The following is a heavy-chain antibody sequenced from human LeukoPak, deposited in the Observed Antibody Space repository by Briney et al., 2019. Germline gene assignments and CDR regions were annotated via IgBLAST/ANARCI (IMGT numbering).Heavy chain of an antibody. CDR2: INPNSGGT. CDR1: GYTFTGYY. Sequence: ASVKVSCKASGYTFTGYYMHWVRQAPGQGLEWMGRINPNSGGTNYAQKFQGRVTMTRDTSISTAYMELSRLRSDDTAVYYCARIMVDDYGDNGLSWGQGTLVTVSS. D-gene: IGHD4-17*01. V-gene: IGHV1-2*06. CDR3: ARIMVDDYGDNGLS. J-gene: IGHJ5*02.